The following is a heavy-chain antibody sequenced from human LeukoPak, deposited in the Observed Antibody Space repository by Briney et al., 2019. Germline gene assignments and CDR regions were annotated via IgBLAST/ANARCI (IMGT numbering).Heavy chain of an antibody. CDR3: AKPIWWYGDYVDDY. V-gene: IGHV3-53*01. Sequence: GGSLRLSCAASGFTVSINFMGWVRQAPGKGLDWVSVIYSAGSTYYADSVRGRFTISRDNSKNTLYLQMNSLRAEDSAVYYCAKPIWWYGDYVDDYWGQGTLVTVSS. D-gene: IGHD4-17*01. CDR2: IYSAGST. CDR1: GFTVSINF. J-gene: IGHJ4*02.